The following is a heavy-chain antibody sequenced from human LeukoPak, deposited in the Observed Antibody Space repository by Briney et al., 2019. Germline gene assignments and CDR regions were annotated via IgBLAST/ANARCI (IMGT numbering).Heavy chain of an antibody. CDR2: IKSDGIST. V-gene: IGHV3-74*01. CDR1: GFTLTTYW. J-gene: IGHJ6*02. CDR3: ARDGAPLDRLDV. D-gene: IGHD3-9*01. Sequence: GGSLRLSCAASGFTLTTYWMHWVRQAPGKGLVWVSRIKSDGISTSYADSVKGRFTISRDNAKNTLYLQMNSLRAEDTAVYYCARDGAPLDRLDVWGQGTTVTVSS.